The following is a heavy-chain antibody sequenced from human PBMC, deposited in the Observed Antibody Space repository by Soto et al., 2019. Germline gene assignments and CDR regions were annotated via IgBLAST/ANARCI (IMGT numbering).Heavy chain of an antibody. CDR2: INPKSGGT. Sequence: ASVKVSCKASGYSFTDYHIHWVRQAPGQGLEWLGRINPKSGGTSTAQKFQGWVTMTRDRSISTVYMELTRLRSDDTAVYFCARGHSTDCSNGVCSFFYNHEMDVWGQGTTVPVSS. J-gene: IGHJ6*02. CDR3: ARGHSTDCSNGVCSFFYNHEMDV. V-gene: IGHV1-2*04. CDR1: GYSFTDYH. D-gene: IGHD2-8*01.